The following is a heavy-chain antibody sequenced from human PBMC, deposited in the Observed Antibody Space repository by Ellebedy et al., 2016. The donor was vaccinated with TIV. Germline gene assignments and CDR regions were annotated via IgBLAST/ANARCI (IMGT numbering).Heavy chain of an antibody. CDR2: INSGSSSI. CDR3: ARDQMATIPY. J-gene: IGHJ4*02. Sequence: PGGSLRLSCAASGFTFSSYSMNWVRQAPGKGLEWISYINSGSSSIYYADSVKGRFTISGDNAKNSLYLQMNSLRAEDTAVYYCARDQMATIPYWGQGTLVTVSS. CDR1: GFTFSSYS. D-gene: IGHD5-24*01. V-gene: IGHV3-48*01.